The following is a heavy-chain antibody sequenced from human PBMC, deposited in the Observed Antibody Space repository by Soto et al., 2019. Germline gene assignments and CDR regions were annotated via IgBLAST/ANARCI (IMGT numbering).Heavy chain of an antibody. V-gene: IGHV4-30-4*01. J-gene: IGHJ4*02. CDR3: ARGGLYDLWSGLFD. Sequence: PSETLSLTCSVSGASVTSGDYYFNCIRQTPGTGLELLGYMHDSGTTSYNPSLKSRVTISRDTSKNQFSLKLTSVSAADTAVYFCARGGLYDLWSGLFDWGQGIRVTVSS. CDR2: MHDSGTT. D-gene: IGHD3-3*01. CDR1: GASVTSGDYY.